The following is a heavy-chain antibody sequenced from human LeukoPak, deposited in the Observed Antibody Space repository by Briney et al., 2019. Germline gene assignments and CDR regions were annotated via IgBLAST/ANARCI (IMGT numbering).Heavy chain of an antibody. Sequence: SVKVSCKASGGSFSNSAISWVRQAPGQGLEWMGGIIPMYATPNYAQKFQGRIIIIADESTRTAYMELSSLTSADTAIYFCTCGDTGGIYYYHMDVWGKGTTVTISS. V-gene: IGHV1-69*13. D-gene: IGHD4-17*01. CDR1: GGSFSNSA. CDR2: IIPMYATP. J-gene: IGHJ6*03. CDR3: TCGDTGGIYYYHMDV.